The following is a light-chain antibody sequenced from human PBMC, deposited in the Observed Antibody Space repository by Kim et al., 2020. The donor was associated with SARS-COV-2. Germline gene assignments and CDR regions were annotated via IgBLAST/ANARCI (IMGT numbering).Light chain of an antibody. CDR2: AAS. CDR3: QQYNNWPGT. V-gene: IGKV3D-15*03. CDR1: QNVNSN. J-gene: IGKJ2*01. Sequence: SVSPRERATLSCRASQNVNSNLAWYQQKPGQAPSLLMSAASIRATGIPARFSGSGSGTEFTLTISILQSEDFAVYYCQQYNNWPGTFGQGTKLEV.